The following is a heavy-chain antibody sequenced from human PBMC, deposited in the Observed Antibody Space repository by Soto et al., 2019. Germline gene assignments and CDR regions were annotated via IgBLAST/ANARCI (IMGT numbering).Heavy chain of an antibody. CDR2: INPSGGST. CDR3: ARVPGGELYDGMDV. J-gene: IGHJ6*02. V-gene: IGHV1-46*01. Sequence: QVQLVQSGAEVKKPGASVKVSCKASGYTFTSYYIHCVRQAPGQGLEWMGVINPSGGSTSYAQKFQGRVTMTRDTSTSTVYMELSSLRSEDTAVYYCARVPGGELYDGMDVWGQGTTVTLSS. CDR1: GYTFTSYY. D-gene: IGHD1-26*01.